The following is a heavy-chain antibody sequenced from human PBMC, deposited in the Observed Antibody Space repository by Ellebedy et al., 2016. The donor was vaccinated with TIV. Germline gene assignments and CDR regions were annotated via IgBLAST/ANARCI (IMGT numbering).Heavy chain of an antibody. CDR1: GGSFRGFY. CDR2: INHNENT. V-gene: IGHV4-34*01. CDR3: ARVGLYYSYYYIDV. J-gene: IGHJ6*03. Sequence: SETLSLXXTVHGGSFRGFYYNWIRQRPGKGLEWLGQINHNENTNYNPSLQSRVTLSVDTSKDQFSLSLFSVTAADTGVYYCARVGLYYSYYYIDVWGKGVTVTVSS. D-gene: IGHD3-10*01.